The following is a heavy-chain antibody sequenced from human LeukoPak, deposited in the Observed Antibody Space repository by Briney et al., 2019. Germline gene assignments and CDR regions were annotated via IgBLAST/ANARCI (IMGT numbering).Heavy chain of an antibody. V-gene: IGHV1-69*13. CDR2: IIPIFGTA. Sequence: GASVKVSCKASEGTFSSYAISWVRQAPGQGLEWMGGIIPIFGTANYAQKFQGRVTITADESTSTAYMELSSLRSEDTAVYYCARARPARESWFDPWGQGTLVTVSS. CDR1: EGTFSSYA. CDR3: ARARPARESWFDP. D-gene: IGHD3-10*01. J-gene: IGHJ5*02.